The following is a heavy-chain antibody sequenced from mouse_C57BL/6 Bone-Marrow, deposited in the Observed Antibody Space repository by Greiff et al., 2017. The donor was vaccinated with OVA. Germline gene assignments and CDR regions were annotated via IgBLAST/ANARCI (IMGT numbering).Heavy chain of an antibody. V-gene: IGHV5-6*01. CDR3: ANYYGSSHQAWFAY. J-gene: IGHJ3*01. CDR2: ISSGGSYT. CDR1: GFTFSSYG. D-gene: IGHD1-1*01. Sequence: EVKVVESGGDLVKPGGSLKLSCAASGFTFSSYGMSWVRQTPDKRLEWVATISSGGSYTYYPDSVKGRFTISRDNAKNTLYLQMSSLKSEDTAMYYCANYYGSSHQAWFAYWGQGTLVTVSA.